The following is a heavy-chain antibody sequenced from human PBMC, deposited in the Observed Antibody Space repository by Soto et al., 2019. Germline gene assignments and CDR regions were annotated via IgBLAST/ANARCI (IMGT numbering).Heavy chain of an antibody. CDR3: ASSGTKYYYDSSGYYSDY. CDR2: ISYDGSNK. J-gene: IGHJ4*02. V-gene: IGHV3-30-3*01. CDR1: GFTFSSYA. D-gene: IGHD3-22*01. Sequence: PGGSLRLSCAASGFTFSSYAMHWVRQAPGKGLEWVAVISYDGSNKYYADSVKGRFTISRDNSKNTLYLQMNSLRAEDTAVYYCASSGTKYYYDSSGYYSDYWGQGTLVTVSS.